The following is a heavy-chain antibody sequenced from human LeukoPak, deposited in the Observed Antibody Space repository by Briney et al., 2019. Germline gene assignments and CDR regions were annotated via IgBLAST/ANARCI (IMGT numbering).Heavy chain of an antibody. Sequence: ASVKVSCKASGYTFTSYDINWVRQATGQGLEWMEWMNPNSGNTGYAQKFQGRVTMTRNTSISTAYMELSSLRSEDTAVYYCAREATADRDLLWFGESLFKSLCYYGMDVRGQGTTGTVSS. D-gene: IGHD3-10*01. V-gene: IGHV1-8*01. CDR1: GYTFTSYD. CDR2: MNPNSGNT. CDR3: AREATADRDLLWFGESLFKSLCYYGMDV. J-gene: IGHJ6*02.